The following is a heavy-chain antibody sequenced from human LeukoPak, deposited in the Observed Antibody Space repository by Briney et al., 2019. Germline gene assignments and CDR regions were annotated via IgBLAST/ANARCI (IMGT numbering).Heavy chain of an antibody. V-gene: IGHV3-23*01. J-gene: IGHJ6*04. D-gene: IGHD3-10*02. Sequence: GGSLRLSCAASGFTFSSYAMTWVRQAPGKGLEWVSAISGSATRTYYADSVKGRFTISGDNAKNSLYLQMNSLRAEDTAVYYCAELGITMIGGVWGKGTTVTISS. CDR2: ISGSATRT. CDR3: AELGITMIGGV. CDR1: GFTFSSYA.